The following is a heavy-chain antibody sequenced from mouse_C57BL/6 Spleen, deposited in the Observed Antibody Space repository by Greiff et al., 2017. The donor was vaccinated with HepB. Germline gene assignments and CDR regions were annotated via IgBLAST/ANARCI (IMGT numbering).Heavy chain of an antibody. CDR3: ARYCYDLPYAMDY. J-gene: IGHJ4*01. CDR2: IYPGDGDT. D-gene: IGHD2-12*01. V-gene: IGHV1-80*01. CDR1: GYAFSSYW. Sequence: QVQLQQSGAELVKPGASVKISCKASGYAFSSYWMYWVMQRPGKGLEWIGQIYPGDGDTNYNGKFKGKATLTADKSSSTAYMQLSSLTSEDSAVYFCARYCYDLPYAMDYWGQGTSGTVSS.